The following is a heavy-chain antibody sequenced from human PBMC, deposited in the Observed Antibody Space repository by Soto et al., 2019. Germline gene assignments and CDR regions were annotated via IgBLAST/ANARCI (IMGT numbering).Heavy chain of an antibody. CDR1: GVTFDSYA. CDR2: ISGSGGNT. D-gene: IGHD3-10*01. V-gene: IGHV3-23*01. CDR3: AKYLVGVTMVRGAPPDF. J-gene: IGHJ4*02. Sequence: EVQVLESGGGLVQRGGSLRLSCAASGVTFDSYAMSWVRQAPGKGLEWVSTISGSGGNTYYADSVKGRFTISRDNSKNTLYLQMNSLRAEDTAVYYCAKYLVGVTMVRGAPPDFWGQGTLVTVSS.